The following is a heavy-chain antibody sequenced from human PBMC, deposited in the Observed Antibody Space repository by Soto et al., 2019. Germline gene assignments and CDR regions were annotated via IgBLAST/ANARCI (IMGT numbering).Heavy chain of an antibody. CDR3: VRIRYQLPSSVLWLDP. D-gene: IGHD3-16*01. CDR2: INHVGGT. CDR1: GGFLSESY. V-gene: IGHV4-34*01. Sequence: SETLSLTCAVSGGFLSESYWTWIRQPPGKGLEWIGEINHVGGTNYNPSLKSRVTMSVDTSQNQFSLRLISVTAADTAMYFCVRIRYQLPSSVLWLDPWGQGTPVTSPQ. J-gene: IGHJ5*02.